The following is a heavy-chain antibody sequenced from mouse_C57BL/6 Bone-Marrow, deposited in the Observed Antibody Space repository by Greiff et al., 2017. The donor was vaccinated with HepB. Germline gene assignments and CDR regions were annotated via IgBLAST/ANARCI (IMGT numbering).Heavy chain of an antibody. V-gene: IGHV2-2*01. CDR2: IWSGGST. Sequence: VKLMESGPGLVQPSQSLSITCTVSGFSLTSYGVHWVRQSPGKGLEWLGVIWSGGSTDYNAAFISRLSISKDNSKSQVFFKMNSLQADDTAIYYCARKGANWDGWYFDVWGTGTTVTVSS. J-gene: IGHJ1*03. CDR3: ARKGANWDGWYFDV. CDR1: GFSLTSYG. D-gene: IGHD4-1*01.